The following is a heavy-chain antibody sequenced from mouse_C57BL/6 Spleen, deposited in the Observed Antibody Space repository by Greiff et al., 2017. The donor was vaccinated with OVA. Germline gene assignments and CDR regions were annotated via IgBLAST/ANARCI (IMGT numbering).Heavy chain of an antibody. D-gene: IGHD1-1*02. CDR3: ARRRGKEDFDY. J-gene: IGHJ2*01. CDR1: GYTFTSYW. CDR2: IDPSDSYT. V-gene: IGHV1-50*01. Sequence: QVQLKQPGAELVKPGASVKLSCKASGYTFTSYWMQWVKLRPGQGLEWIGEIDPSDSYTNYNQKFKGKATLTVDTSSSTAYMQLSSLTSEDSAVYYCARRRGKEDFDYWGQGTTLTVSS.